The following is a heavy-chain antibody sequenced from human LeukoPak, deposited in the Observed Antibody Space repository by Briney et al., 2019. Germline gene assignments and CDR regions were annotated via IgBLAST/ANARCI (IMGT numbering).Heavy chain of an antibody. V-gene: IGHV3-9*01. CDR3: AKDTAYDSSGLFDY. J-gene: IGHJ4*02. CDR1: GFTFDDYA. CDR2: INWNSSSV. D-gene: IGHD3-22*01. Sequence: AGGSLRLSCAASGFTFDDYAMHWVRQAPGKGLEWVSGINWNSSSVDYADSVNSVKGRFTISRDNAKNSLYLQMNSLRAEDTALYYCAKDTAYDSSGLFDYWGQGTLVTVSS.